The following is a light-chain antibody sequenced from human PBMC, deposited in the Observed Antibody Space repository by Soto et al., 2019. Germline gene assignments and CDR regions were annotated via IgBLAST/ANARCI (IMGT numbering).Light chain of an antibody. CDR1: SNDIGNYNL. CDR3: CSYAGSFYV. Sequence: LTQPASVSGSPGQSITISCTGTSNDIGNYNLVSWYQHHPGKAPKLMIYVDSKRPSGVSNRFSASKSGNTASLTISGLQAEVEADYYCCSYAGSFYVFGTGTKVTVL. CDR2: VDS. J-gene: IGLJ1*01. V-gene: IGLV2-23*01.